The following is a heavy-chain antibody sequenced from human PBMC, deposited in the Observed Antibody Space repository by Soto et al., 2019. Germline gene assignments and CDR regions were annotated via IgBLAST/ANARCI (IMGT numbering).Heavy chain of an antibody. CDR3: ARLWDLPSPFDY. CDR1: GYSFTSYG. Sequence: QVQLVQSAAEVKKPGASVKVSCKASGYSFTSYGISWVRQAPGQGLEWMGWISGYNYNTKYAQKFQGRVTMTTDTFTSTAYMELRSLTSDDTAVYYCARLWDLPSPFDYWGQGTRVTVSS. D-gene: IGHD1-26*01. V-gene: IGHV1-18*01. J-gene: IGHJ4*02. CDR2: ISGYNYNT.